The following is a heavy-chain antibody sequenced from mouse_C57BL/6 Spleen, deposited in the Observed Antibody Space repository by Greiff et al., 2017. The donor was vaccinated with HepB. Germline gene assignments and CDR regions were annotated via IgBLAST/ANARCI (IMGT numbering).Heavy chain of an antibody. CDR1: GYTFTSYW. D-gene: IGHD2-3*01. CDR3: ALDGYYGGFDY. Sequence: QVHVKQPGAELVKPGASVKLSCKASGYTFTSYWMHWVKQRPGQGLEWIGMIHPNSGSTNYNEKFKSKATLTVDKSSSTAYMQLSSLTSEDSAVYYCALDGYYGGFDYWGQGTTLTVSS. J-gene: IGHJ2*01. V-gene: IGHV1-64*01. CDR2: IHPNSGST.